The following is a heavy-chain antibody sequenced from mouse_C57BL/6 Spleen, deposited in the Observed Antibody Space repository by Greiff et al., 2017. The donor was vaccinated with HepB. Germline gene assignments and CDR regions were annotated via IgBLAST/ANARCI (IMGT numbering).Heavy chain of an antibody. Sequence: QVQLQQPGAELVKPGASVKLSCKASGYTFTSYWMQWVKQRPGQGLEWIGEIDPSDSYTNYNQKFKGKATLTVDTSSSTAYMQLSSLTAEDAAVYYCARDYCYGSGFAYWGQGTLVTVSA. V-gene: IGHV1-50*01. D-gene: IGHD1-1*01. CDR3: ARDYCYGSGFAY. CDR2: IDPSDSYT. CDR1: GYTFTSYW. J-gene: IGHJ3*01.